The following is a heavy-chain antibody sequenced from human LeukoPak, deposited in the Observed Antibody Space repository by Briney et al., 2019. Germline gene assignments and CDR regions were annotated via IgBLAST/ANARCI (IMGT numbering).Heavy chain of an antibody. Sequence: GGSLRLSCEVSGFTFSTEAMTWVRQAPGKGLEWVSSISDSSRTTYYAHSVQGRLTISRDNSRNTVYLQMNSLRVEDTAFYYCAKKLGFIPQFDYWSQGTLVAVSS. D-gene: IGHD6-13*01. V-gene: IGHV3-23*01. CDR3: AKKLGFIPQFDY. J-gene: IGHJ4*02. CDR1: GFTFSTEA. CDR2: ISDSSRTT.